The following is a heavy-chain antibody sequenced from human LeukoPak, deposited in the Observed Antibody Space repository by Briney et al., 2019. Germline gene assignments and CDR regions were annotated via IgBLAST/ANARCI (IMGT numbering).Heavy chain of an antibody. CDR1: GYTFTSYA. CDR3: AREDSSSWYGEFDY. Sequence: GASVKVSCKASGYTFTSYAMNWVRQAPGQGLEWMGWINTNTGNPTYAQGFTGRFVFSLDTSVSTAYLQISSLKAEGTAVYYCAREDSSSWYGEFDYWGQGTLVTVSS. D-gene: IGHD6-13*01. J-gene: IGHJ4*02. CDR2: INTNTGNP. V-gene: IGHV7-4-1*02.